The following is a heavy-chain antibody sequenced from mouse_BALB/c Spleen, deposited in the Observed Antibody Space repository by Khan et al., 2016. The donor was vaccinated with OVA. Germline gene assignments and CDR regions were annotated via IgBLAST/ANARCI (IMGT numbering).Heavy chain of an antibody. V-gene: IGHV3-2*02. CDR3: ASELGRYDAMDY. Sequence: EVQLQESGPGLVKPSQSLSLTCTVTGYSITSDYAWNWIRQFPGNKLEWMGYISYSDTTTYNPSLKSRISITRDTSQHTFFLHLNSVTTEDTATYYCASELGRYDAMDYWGQGTSVTVSS. CDR2: ISYSDTT. J-gene: IGHJ4*01. CDR1: GYSITSDYA. D-gene: IGHD4-1*01.